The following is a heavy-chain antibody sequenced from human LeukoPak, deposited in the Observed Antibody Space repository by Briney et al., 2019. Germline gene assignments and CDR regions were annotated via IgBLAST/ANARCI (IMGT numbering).Heavy chain of an antibody. J-gene: IGHJ4*02. CDR3: ARQQLATDY. CDR2: IYYSGST. Sequence: SETLSLTCTVSGGSISSYYWSWIRQPPGKGLEWIGYIYYSGSTNYSPSLKSRVTISVDTSKNQFSLKLSSVTAADTAVYYCARQQLATDYWGQGTLVTVSS. D-gene: IGHD6-13*01. V-gene: IGHV4-59*08. CDR1: GGSISSYY.